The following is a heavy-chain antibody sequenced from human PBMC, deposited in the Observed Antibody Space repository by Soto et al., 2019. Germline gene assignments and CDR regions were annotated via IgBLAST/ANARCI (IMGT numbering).Heavy chain of an antibody. D-gene: IGHD1-26*01. CDR2: IYYSGST. CDR3: AKADLIVGTTNAFYI. CDR1: GGSISSYY. V-gene: IGHV4-59*01. Sequence: SETLSLTCTFSGGSISSYYWSWIRQPPGKGLEWIGYIYYSGSTNYNPSLKSRVTISVDTPKNQFSLKLSSVTAADTAVYYCAKADLIVGTTNAFYIWCRGTIVTVSS. J-gene: IGHJ3*02.